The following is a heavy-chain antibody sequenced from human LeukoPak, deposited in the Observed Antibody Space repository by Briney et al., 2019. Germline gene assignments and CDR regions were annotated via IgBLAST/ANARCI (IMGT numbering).Heavy chain of an antibody. CDR3: ARARSSLSGGSCRRFDP. CDR2: ISSSSSYI. CDR1: GFTFSSYS. D-gene: IGHD2-15*01. J-gene: IGHJ5*02. Sequence: GGPLRLSCAASGFTFSSYSMNWVRQAPGKGLEWVSSISSSSSYIYYADSVKGRFTISRDNAKNSLYLQMNSLRAEDTAVYYCARARSSLSGGSCRRFDPWGQGTLVTVSS. V-gene: IGHV3-21*01.